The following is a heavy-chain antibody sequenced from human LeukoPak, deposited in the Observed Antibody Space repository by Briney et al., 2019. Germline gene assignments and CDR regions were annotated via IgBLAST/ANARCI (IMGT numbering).Heavy chain of an antibody. V-gene: IGHV4-61*02. J-gene: IGHJ6*03. Sequence: SETLSLTCTVSGGSISSGSYYWSWIRQPAGKGLEWIVRIYTSGSTNYNPSLKSRVTISVDTSKNQFSLKLSSVTAADTAVYYCARSERHYYYYYMDVWGKGTTVTVSS. CDR3: ARSERHYYYYYMDV. CDR2: IYTSGST. CDR1: GGSISSGSYY.